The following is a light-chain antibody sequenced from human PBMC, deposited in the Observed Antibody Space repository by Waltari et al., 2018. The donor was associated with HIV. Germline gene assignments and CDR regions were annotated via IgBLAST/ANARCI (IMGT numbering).Light chain of an antibody. CDR1: GSNTGGPE. CDR3: GTWDSSLSAV. CDR2: DNN. J-gene: IGLJ3*02. V-gene: IGLV1-51*01. Sequence: QSVLTQPPSVSAAPGQTVTISCSGRGSNTGGPEVSWYQQLPGTAPKLLIYDNNKRSSGIPDRFSGSKSGTSATLGITGLQTGDEADYYCGTWDSSLSAVFGGGTKVTV.